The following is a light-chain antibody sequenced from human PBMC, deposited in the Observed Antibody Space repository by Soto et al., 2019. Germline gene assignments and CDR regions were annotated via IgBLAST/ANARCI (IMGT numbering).Light chain of an antibody. CDR1: QSISSN. CDR2: RTS. J-gene: IGKJ4*01. V-gene: IGKV3-15*01. CDR3: QQYNNWPRAT. Sequence: IVMTQCPAARSVWTGERSRLSCWASQSISSNLAWYQQKPGQAPRLLMFRTSSRATGFPARFSGSGSGTEFNLTISSLQSEDFGVYYCQQYNNWPRATFGGGTKVDIK.